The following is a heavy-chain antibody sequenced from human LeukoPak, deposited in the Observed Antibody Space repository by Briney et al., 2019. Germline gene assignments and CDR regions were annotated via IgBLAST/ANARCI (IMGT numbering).Heavy chain of an antibody. CDR3: ARAYLAYCGGDCYSHNY. V-gene: IGHV1-18*03. CDR2: ISAYNGNT. J-gene: IGHJ4*02. D-gene: IGHD2-21*01. CDR1: GYTFTSYG. Sequence: GASVKVSCKASGYTFTSYGISWVRQAPGQGLEWMGWISAYNGNTNYAQKLQGRVTMTTDTSTSTAYMELRSLRSDDMAVYYCARAYLAYCGGDCYSHNYWGQGTLVTVSS.